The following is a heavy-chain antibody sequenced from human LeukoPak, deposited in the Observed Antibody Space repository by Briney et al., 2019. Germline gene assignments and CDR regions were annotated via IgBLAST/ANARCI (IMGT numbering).Heavy chain of an antibody. Sequence: GGSLRLSCAASGFTFSSYAMSWVRQAPGKGLEWVSTMSGRGDSTYYADSVKGRFTISRDNSKNTLYLQMNSLRAEDTALYYCAKEAIFGVVSSFDSWGQGTLVTVSS. J-gene: IGHJ4*02. CDR3: AKEAIFGVVSSFDS. D-gene: IGHD3-3*01. V-gene: IGHV3-23*01. CDR1: GFTFSSYA. CDR2: MSGRGDST.